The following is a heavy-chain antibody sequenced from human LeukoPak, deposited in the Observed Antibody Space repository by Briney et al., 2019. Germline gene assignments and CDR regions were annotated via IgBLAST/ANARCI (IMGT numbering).Heavy chain of an antibody. Sequence: SETLSLTCAVYDGSFSGYYWSWIRQPPGKGLEWIGEINHSGSTNYNPSLKSRVTISVDTSKNQFSLKLSSVTAADTAVYYCARDQAFYYDSSGQIPDGWFDPWGQGTLVTVSS. D-gene: IGHD3-22*01. CDR3: ARDQAFYYDSSGQIPDGWFDP. V-gene: IGHV4-34*01. J-gene: IGHJ5*02. CDR1: DGSFSGYY. CDR2: INHSGST.